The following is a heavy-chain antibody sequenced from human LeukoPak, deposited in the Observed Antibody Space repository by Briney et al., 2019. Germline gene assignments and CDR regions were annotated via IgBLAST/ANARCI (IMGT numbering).Heavy chain of an antibody. CDR1: GGTFSSYA. J-gene: IGHJ4*02. V-gene: IGHV1-69*13. CDR3: ARDAYGGNGFGGFDY. D-gene: IGHD4-23*01. CDR2: IIPIFGTA. Sequence: SVKVSCKASGGTFSSYAISWERQAPGQGLEWMGGIIPIFGTANYAQKFQGRVTITADESTSTAYMELSSLRSEDTAVYYCARDAYGGNGFGGFDYWGQGTLVTVSS.